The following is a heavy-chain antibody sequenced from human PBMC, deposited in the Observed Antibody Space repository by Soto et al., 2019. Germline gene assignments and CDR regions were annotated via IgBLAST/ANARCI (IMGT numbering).Heavy chain of an antibody. D-gene: IGHD6-13*01. CDR2: IIPIFGTA. Sequence: SVKVSCKASGGTFSSYAISWVRQAPGQGLEWMGGIIPIFGTANYAQKFQGRVTITADKSTSTAYMELSSLRSEDTAVYYCARVNGIAAARYYSDGMDVWCQGLTVT. J-gene: IGHJ6*02. CDR3: ARVNGIAAARYYSDGMDV. CDR1: GGTFSSYA. V-gene: IGHV1-69*06.